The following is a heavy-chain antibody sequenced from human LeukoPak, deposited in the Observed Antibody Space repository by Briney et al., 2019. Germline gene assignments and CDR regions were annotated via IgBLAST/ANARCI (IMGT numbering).Heavy chain of an antibody. J-gene: IGHJ3*02. V-gene: IGHV4-59*01. D-gene: IGHD5-18*01. Sequence: PSETLSLTCTVSGGSISSYYWSWIRQPPGKGLEWIGYISYSGSTNYNPSLKSRVTISLDTSKNQFSLKLSSVTAADTAVYYCARSDTTMVTGNAFDIWGQGTMVTVSS. CDR3: ARSDTTMVTGNAFDI. CDR1: GGSISSYY. CDR2: ISYSGST.